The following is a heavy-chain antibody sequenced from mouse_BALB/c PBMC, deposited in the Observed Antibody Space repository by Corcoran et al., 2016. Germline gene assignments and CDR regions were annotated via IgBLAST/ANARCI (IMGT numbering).Heavy chain of an antibody. V-gene: IGHV1-18*01. J-gene: IGHJ3*01. CDR3: ARSDYDYDGAWFAY. CDR1: GYSFTGYT. D-gene: IGHD2-4*01. Sequence: EVQLQQYGPELVKPGASMKISCKASGYSFTGYTMNWVKQSHGKNLEWIGLINPYNGGTSYNLKFKGKATLTGDKSSSTAYMELLSLTSEDSAVYYCARSDYDYDGAWFAYWGQGTLVTVSA. CDR2: INPYNGGT.